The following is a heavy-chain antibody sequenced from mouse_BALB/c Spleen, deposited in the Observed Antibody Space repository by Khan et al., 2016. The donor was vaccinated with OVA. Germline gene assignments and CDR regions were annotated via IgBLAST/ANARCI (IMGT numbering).Heavy chain of an antibody. CDR3: ASSPYGYGFAY. V-gene: IGHV14-3*02. D-gene: IGHD1-2*01. J-gene: IGHJ3*01. CDR2: IDPANGNT. CDR1: GFNIKDTY. Sequence: EVQLQQSGAELVKPGASVKLSCTASGFNIKDTYMHWVKQRPEQGLEWIGRIDPANGNTKYDPKFQGKATITADTSSNTAYLQLSSLTSEDTAVYYCASSPYGYGFAYWGQGTLVTVSA.